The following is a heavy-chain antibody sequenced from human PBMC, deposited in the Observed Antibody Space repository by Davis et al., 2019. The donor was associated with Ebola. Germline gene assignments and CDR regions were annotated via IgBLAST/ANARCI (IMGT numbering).Heavy chain of an antibody. V-gene: IGHV3-23*01. Sequence: LSLTCADSVITFSSYAMTWVRQAPGKGLEWVSAISGSGGTTYYAGSVKGRFTVSRDNSKKTMYLQMNSLRAEDTAVYYCAKLVVLNFDYWGQGTLVTVSS. CDR1: VITFSSYA. J-gene: IGHJ4*02. D-gene: IGHD3-22*01. CDR2: ISGSGGTT. CDR3: AKLVVLNFDY.